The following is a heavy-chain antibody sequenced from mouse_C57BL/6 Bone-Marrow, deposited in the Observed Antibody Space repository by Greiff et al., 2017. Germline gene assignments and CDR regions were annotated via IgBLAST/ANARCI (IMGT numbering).Heavy chain of an antibody. Sequence: VQLVESGAELAKPGASVKLSCKASGYTFTSYWMHWVKQRPGQGLEWIGYLTPSSGYTKYNQKFKDKATLTADKSSSTAYMQLSSLTYEDSAVYYCARGTTGLAYWGQGTLVTVSA. CDR1: GYTFTSYW. J-gene: IGHJ3*01. CDR3: ARGTTGLAY. V-gene: IGHV1-7*01. CDR2: LTPSSGYT. D-gene: IGHD1-1*01.